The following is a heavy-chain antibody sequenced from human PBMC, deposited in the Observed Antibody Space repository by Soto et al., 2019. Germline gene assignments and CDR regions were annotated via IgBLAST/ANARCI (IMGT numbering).Heavy chain of an antibody. D-gene: IGHD2-15*01. CDR1: GFSLTTRGLG. Sequence: SGATPVNPAQTLTPTCTYSGFSLTTRGLGVGWIRQPPGKSLEWLALNYWNDDKRYSPSLESSLTITKDTSKNQVVLTMTNVDPVDTGSYYCAHTWGYWRRGTCNLFDHYLDYWEQGAQITVAP. J-gene: IGHJ4*02. V-gene: IGHV2-5*01. CDR2: NYWNDDK. CDR3: AHTWGYWRRGTCNLFDHYLDY.